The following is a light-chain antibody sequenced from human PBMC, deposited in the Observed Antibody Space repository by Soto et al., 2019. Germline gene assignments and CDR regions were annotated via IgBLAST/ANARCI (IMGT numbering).Light chain of an antibody. J-gene: IGKJ3*01. Sequence: EIVLTQSPGTLSLSPGERATLYCRASQSISSSYLAWYQQKPSQAPRLLVYGASSRATGIPDRFSGSGSGTDFTLTISRLEPEDFAVYYCQQYGSSRFTFGPGTKVDFK. CDR2: GAS. CDR3: QQYGSSRFT. V-gene: IGKV3-20*01. CDR1: QSISSSY.